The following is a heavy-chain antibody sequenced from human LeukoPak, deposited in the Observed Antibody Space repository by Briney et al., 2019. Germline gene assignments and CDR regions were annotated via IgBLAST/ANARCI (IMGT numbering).Heavy chain of an antibody. Sequence: PGGSLRLSCAASGFTFSSYGMHWVRQAPGKGLKWVAVISYDGSNKYYADSVKGRFTISRDNSKNTLYLQLNSLGVEDTAVYYCAKLLRAGRLLTISLESWGQGTLVTVSS. D-gene: IGHD3-10*01. J-gene: IGHJ4*02. V-gene: IGHV3-30*18. CDR1: GFTFSSYG. CDR3: AKLLRAGRLLTISLES. CDR2: ISYDGSNK.